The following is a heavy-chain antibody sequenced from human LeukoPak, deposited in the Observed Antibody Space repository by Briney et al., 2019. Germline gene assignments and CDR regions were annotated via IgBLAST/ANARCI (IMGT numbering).Heavy chain of an antibody. CDR1: GGSISSYY. CDR2: IYYSGST. D-gene: IGHD6-19*01. J-gene: IGHJ5*02. Sequence: SETLSLTCTVSGGSISSYYWSWIRQPPGKGLEWIGYIYYSGSTNYNPSLKSRVTISVDTSKNQFSLKLSSVTAADAAVYYCARAIAVAGLAWFDPWGQGTLVTVSS. CDR3: ARAIAVAGLAWFDP. V-gene: IGHV4-59*01.